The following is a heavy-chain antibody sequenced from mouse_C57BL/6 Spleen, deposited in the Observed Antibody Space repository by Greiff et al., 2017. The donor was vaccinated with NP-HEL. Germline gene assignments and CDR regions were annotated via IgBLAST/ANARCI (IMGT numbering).Heavy chain of an antibody. D-gene: IGHD3-2*02. CDR1: GYTFTDYY. V-gene: IGHV1-26*01. Sequence: VQLQQSGPELVKPGASVKISCKASGYTFTDYYMNWVKQSHGKSLEWIGDINPNNGGTSYNQKFKGKATLTVDKSSSTAYMELRSLTSEDSAVYYCARVGSSGYGSFAYWGQGTLVTVSA. J-gene: IGHJ3*01. CDR3: ARVGSSGYGSFAY. CDR2: INPNNGGT.